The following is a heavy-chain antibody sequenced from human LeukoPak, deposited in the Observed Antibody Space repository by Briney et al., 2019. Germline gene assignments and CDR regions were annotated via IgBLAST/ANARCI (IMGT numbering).Heavy chain of an antibody. J-gene: IGHJ4*02. V-gene: IGHV4-30-2*01. D-gene: IGHD3-10*01. CDR3: ARGQYGSGSFDY. CDR2: IYHSGST. Sequence: SETLTLTCAVSGGSISSGGYSWSWIRQPPGKGLEWIGYIYHSGSTYYNPSLKSRVTISVDTSKNQFSLKLSSVTAADTAVYYCARGQYGSGSFDYWGQGTLVTVSS. CDR1: GGSISSGGYS.